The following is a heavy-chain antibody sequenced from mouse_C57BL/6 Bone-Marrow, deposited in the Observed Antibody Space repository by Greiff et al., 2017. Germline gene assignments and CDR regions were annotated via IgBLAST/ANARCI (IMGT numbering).Heavy chain of an antibody. V-gene: IGHV1-59*01. J-gene: IGHJ3*01. D-gene: IGHD2-3*01. CDR2: IAPSDSYT. Sequence: QVPLQQPGAELVRPGTSVTLSCKASCYTFTSYWMHLVQQRPGQCLAWNGVIAPSDSYTNYNQKFKGKATFTVETSSSTAYMQLSSLTSEDSAVYYCARSYDGYYDFAYWGQETLVTVSA. CDR3: ARSYDGYYDFAY. CDR1: CYTFTSYW.